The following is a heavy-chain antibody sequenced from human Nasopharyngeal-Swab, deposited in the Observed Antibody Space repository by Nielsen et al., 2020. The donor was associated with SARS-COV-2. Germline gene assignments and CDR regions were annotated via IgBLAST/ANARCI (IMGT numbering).Heavy chain of an antibody. CDR2: ISTTGTTM. D-gene: IGHD6-13*01. CDR3: ARDPDIAAALYFDY. J-gene: IGHJ4*02. CDR1: GFSYRDYY. V-gene: IGHV3-11*01. Sequence: GESRKSSSAASGFSYRDYYISWNRKAPGKGLEWVSYISTTGTTMYYADSVKGRFIISRDNAKNSLFLQMNSLRAEDTAVYYCARDPDIAAALYFDYWGQGTLVTVSS.